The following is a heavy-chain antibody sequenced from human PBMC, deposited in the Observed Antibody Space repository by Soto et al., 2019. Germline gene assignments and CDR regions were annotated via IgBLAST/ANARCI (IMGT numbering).Heavy chain of an antibody. CDR2: ISPYNGNT. D-gene: IGHD3-10*01. CDR3: AREWDYYASRTYSNWFDP. Sequence: QVQLVQSGAEVKKPGASVKVSCKASGYTFTSYGITWGRQAPGQGLEWMGWISPYNGNTNYAQKLQGRVTMTTDTSTSTAYMELRSLRYDDTAVYYCAREWDYYASRTYSNWFDPGGQGTLVTVAS. V-gene: IGHV1-18*01. CDR1: GYTFTSYG. J-gene: IGHJ5*02.